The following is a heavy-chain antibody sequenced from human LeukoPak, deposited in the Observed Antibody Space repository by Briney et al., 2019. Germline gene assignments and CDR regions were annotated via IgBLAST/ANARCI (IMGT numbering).Heavy chain of an antibody. CDR1: GFTFSDYY. Sequence: GGSLRLSCAASGFTFSDYYMSWIRQAPGKGLEWVSYISSSGSTIYYADSVKGRFTISRDNSKNTLYLQMNSLRAEDTAVYYCARDPMVRGVIALYYFDYWGQGTLVTVSS. CDR2: ISSSGSTI. V-gene: IGHV3-11*04. J-gene: IGHJ4*02. CDR3: ARDPMVRGVIALYYFDY. D-gene: IGHD3-10*01.